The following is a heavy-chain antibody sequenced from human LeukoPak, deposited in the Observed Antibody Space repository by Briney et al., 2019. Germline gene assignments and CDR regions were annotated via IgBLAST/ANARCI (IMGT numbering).Heavy chain of an antibody. CDR1: GYTFTSYG. J-gene: IGHJ4*02. V-gene: IGHV1-18*01. CDR2: ISAYNGNT. D-gene: IGHD6-13*01. CDR3: ARGSTSIAAAGISDY. Sequence: ASVKVSCKASGYTFTSYGISWVRQAPGQGLEWMGWISAYNGNTNYAQKLQGRVTMTTDTSTSTAYMELRSLRSDDTAVYYCARGSTSIAAAGISDYGGQGTLVTVPS.